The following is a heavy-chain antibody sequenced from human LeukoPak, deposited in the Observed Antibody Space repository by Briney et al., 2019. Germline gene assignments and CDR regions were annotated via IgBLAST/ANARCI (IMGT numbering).Heavy chain of an antibody. CDR3: AREGGAMDYYDSRGYYSLPFDI. D-gene: IGHD3-22*01. V-gene: IGHV4-59*01. Sequence: SETLSLTCTVSGGSLTYYYWSWIRQPPGKGLEWVGYIYYSGNTNYNPSLKSRVTMSVDTSKNQFSLRLSSVTAADTAVYYCAREGGAMDYYDSRGYYSLPFDIWGQGTMVTVSS. J-gene: IGHJ3*02. CDR2: IYYSGNT. CDR1: GGSLTYYY.